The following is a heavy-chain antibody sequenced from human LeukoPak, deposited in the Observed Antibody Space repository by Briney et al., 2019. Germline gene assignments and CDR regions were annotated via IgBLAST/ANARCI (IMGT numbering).Heavy chain of an antibody. CDR3: ARETRYCSGGSCYSSMDV. D-gene: IGHD2-15*01. CDR2: IYHSGST. V-gene: IGHV4-30-2*01. Sequence: TPSQTLSLTCAVSGDSISSDGYSWSWIRQPPGKGLEWIGYIYHSGSTYYTPSLESRVTISVDRSKNQFSLKLSSVTAADTAVYYCARETRYCSGGSCYSSMDVWGQGTTVTVSS. CDR1: GDSISSDGYS. J-gene: IGHJ6*02.